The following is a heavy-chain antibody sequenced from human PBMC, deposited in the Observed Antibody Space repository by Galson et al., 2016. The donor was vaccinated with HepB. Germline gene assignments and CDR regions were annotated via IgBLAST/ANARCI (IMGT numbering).Heavy chain of an antibody. V-gene: IGHV4-34*01. CDR3: ARGDNPDYGDYASAYYYMDV. D-gene: IGHD4-17*01. CDR1: GGSFSGYY. J-gene: IGHJ6*03. Sequence: SETLSLTCAVYGGSFSGYYWSWIRQPPGKGLEWIGEINHSGSTNYNPSLKSRVTISVDTSKNQFSLKLSSVTAADTGVYYCARGDNPDYGDYASAYYYMDVWGKGTTVTVSS. CDR2: INHSGST.